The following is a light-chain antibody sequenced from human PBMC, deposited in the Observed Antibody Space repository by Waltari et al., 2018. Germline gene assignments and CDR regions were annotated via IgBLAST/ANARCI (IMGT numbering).Light chain of an antibody. CDR3: QSFDSNVRGGVV. J-gene: IGLJ3*02. CDR1: SSNLGACHD. CDR2: GNN. V-gene: IGLV1-40*01. Sequence: QSILTQPTSVSGAPGQRVTISCTGSSSNLGACHDVHWYQAFPGTAPKLLIYGNNNRPSGVPDRFSGSNAGSSAALAINGLQAEDEADYYCQSFDSNVRGGVVFGGGTKVTVL.